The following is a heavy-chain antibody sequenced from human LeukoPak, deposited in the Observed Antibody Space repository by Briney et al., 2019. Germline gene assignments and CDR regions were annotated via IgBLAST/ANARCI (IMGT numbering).Heavy chain of an antibody. V-gene: IGHV3-7*01. D-gene: IGHD6-13*01. CDR2: IKLDGSGQ. J-gene: IGHJ5*02. Sequence: GGSLGLSCADSGLTISNNWMSWVRQAPGKGLEWVANIKLDGSGQYYVDSVKGRFTISRDNAKNSLYLQMNSLRAEDTAVYYCARGHGGLGIAAAINWFDPWGQGTLVTVSS. CDR1: GLTISNNW. CDR3: ARGHGGLGIAAAINWFDP.